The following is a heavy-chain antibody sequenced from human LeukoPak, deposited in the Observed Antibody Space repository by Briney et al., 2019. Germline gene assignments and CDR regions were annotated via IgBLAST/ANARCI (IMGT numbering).Heavy chain of an antibody. V-gene: IGHV1-18*01. D-gene: IGHD3-22*01. Sequence: ASVKVSCKASGYIFSNFLITWVRQAPGQGLEWVGWVSTDNGNTKYAQKIQGRVTMTTDTPTSTAYMDPKTLRSHQTAVYYSASEPDYYDSSGYPPPFDYWGQGTLVTASS. CDR2: VSTDNGNT. CDR1: GYIFSNFL. J-gene: IGHJ4*02. CDR3: ASEPDYYDSSGYPPPFDY.